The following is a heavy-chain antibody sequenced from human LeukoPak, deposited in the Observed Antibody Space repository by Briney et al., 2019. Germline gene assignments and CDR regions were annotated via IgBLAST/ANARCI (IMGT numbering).Heavy chain of an antibody. V-gene: IGHV2-70*01. D-gene: IGHD6-13*01. J-gene: IGHJ4*02. CDR1: GFSLSTSGMC. CDR3: ARTPYSSGWYDY. Sequence: SGPALVKPTQTLTLTCTFSGFSLSTSGMCMSWIPQPRGKALEWLALLDCDDDTYYSTSLTTRVTISKDTSEIQVVLTTTDIDPVDTAAYYCARTPYSSGWYDYWGQGTLVTVSS. CDR2: LDCDDDT.